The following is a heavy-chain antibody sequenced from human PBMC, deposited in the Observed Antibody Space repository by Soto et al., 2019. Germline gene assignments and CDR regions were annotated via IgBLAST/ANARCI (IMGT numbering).Heavy chain of an antibody. CDR2: IYHSGST. D-gene: IGHD3-22*01. CDR3: ARVYYYDSSPGFDP. CDR1: GGSISSGGYS. Sequence: SETLSLTCAVSGGSISSGGYSWSWIRQPPGKGLEWIGYIYHSGSTYYNPSLKSRVTISVDTSKNQFSLKLSSVTAADTAVYYCARVYYYDSSPGFDPWGQGTLVTVSS. J-gene: IGHJ5*02. V-gene: IGHV4-30-2*05.